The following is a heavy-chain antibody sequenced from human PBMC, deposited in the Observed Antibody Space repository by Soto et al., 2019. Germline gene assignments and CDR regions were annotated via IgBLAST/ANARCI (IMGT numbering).Heavy chain of an antibody. CDR2: NKNKANTYAT. D-gene: IGHD3-9*01. Sequence: GWSLRLSCAASEFTFSGCGLNWVRQAPGKGLESHVRNKNKANTYATEYAASVKGRFTISRDHSKNTAFLQMHSLKTEDTALYFCTTHAPADTIRTWGPGTLLPGST. V-gene: IGHV3-73*01. CDR3: TTHAPADTIRT. CDR1: EFTFSGCG. J-gene: IGHJ1*01.